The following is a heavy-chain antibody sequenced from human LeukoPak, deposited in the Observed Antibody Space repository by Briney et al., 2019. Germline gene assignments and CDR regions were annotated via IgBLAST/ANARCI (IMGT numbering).Heavy chain of an antibody. CDR2: IYHSGST. CDR1: GGSISSSNW. CDR3: AGGLGYYDSSGYVKY. D-gene: IGHD3-22*01. Sequence: PSETLSLTCAVSGGSISSSNWWSWVRQPPGKGLEWIGEIYHSGSTNYNPSLKSRVTISVDKSKNQFSLKLSSVTAADTAVYYCAGGLGYYDSSGYVKYWGQGTLATVSS. J-gene: IGHJ4*02. V-gene: IGHV4-4*02.